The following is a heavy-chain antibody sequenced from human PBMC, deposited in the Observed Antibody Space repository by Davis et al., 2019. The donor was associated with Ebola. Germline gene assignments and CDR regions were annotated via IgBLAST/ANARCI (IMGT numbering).Heavy chain of an antibody. CDR3: ARLQAHYYYYGMDV. CDR1: GGSISSSSYY. J-gene: IGHJ6*02. Sequence: MPSETLSLTCTVSGGSISSSSYYWSWIRQPPGKGLEWIGYIYYSGSTNYNPSLKSRVTISVDTSKNQFSLKLSSVTAADTAVYYCARLQAHYYYYGMDVWGQGTTVTVSS. CDR2: IYYSGST. V-gene: IGHV4-61*05.